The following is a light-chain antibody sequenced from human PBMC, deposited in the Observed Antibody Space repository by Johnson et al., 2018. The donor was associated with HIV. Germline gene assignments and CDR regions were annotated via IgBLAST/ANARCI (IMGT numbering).Light chain of an antibody. V-gene: IGLV1-51*01. Sequence: QYVLTQPPSVSVAPGQKVTISCSGSTSNIGNNYVSWYQQLPGTAPKLLIYDNNKRPSGIPDRFSGSKSGPSATLGITGLQTGDEADYYCGTWDNSLSTGGVFGTGTKVTVL. CDR1: TSNIGNNY. J-gene: IGLJ1*01. CDR3: GTWDNSLSTGGV. CDR2: DNN.